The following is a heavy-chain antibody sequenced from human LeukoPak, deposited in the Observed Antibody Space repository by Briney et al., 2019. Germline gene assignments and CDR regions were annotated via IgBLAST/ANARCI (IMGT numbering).Heavy chain of an antibody. Sequence: PSETLSLTCTVSGGSISSSSYYWSWIRQPAGKGLDWIGRIYSSGSTNYNPSLKSRVTISIDTSKNQFSLKLSSVTAADTAVYYCATPRGLRYFDWSSHPFDIWGQGTMVTVSS. J-gene: IGHJ3*02. CDR1: GGSISSSSYY. V-gene: IGHV4-61*02. CDR2: IYSSGST. CDR3: ATPRGLRYFDWSSHPFDI. D-gene: IGHD3-9*01.